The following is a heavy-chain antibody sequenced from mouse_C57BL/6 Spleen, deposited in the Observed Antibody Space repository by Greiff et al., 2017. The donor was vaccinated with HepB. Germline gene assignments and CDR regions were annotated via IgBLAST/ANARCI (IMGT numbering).Heavy chain of an antibody. V-gene: IGHV1-64*01. CDR2: IHPNSGST. D-gene: IGHD1-1*01. Sequence: VQLQQSGAELVKPGASVKLSCKASGYTFTSYWMHWVKQRPGQGLEWIGMIHPNSGSTNYNEKFKSKATLTVDKSSSTAYMQLSSLTSEDSAVYYCARDYGGGYWYFDVWGTGTTVTVSS. CDR3: ARDYGGGYWYFDV. CDR1: GYTFTSYW. J-gene: IGHJ1*03.